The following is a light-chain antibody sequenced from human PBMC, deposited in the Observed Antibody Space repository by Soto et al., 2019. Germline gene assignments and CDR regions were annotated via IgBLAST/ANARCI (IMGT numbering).Light chain of an antibody. CDR3: QQYDNLPLT. V-gene: IGKV1-33*01. CDR2: DAS. Sequence: DIQMTQCPFTLSASVGDRVTTTCRASQSISSWLAWYQQKRGKPPKLLIYDASNLETGVPSRFSGSGSGTDFTFTISSLQPEDIATYYCQQYDNLPLTFGGGTKVDIK. CDR1: QSISSW. J-gene: IGKJ4*01.